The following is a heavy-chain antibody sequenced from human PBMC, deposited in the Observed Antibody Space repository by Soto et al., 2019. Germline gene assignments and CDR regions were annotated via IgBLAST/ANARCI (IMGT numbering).Heavy chain of an antibody. CDR3: ARDRYNWNHYFDY. CDR1: GFTFSSYA. D-gene: IGHD1-20*01. J-gene: IGHJ4*02. Sequence: QVQLVESGGGVVQPGRSLRLSCAASGFTFSSYAMHWVRQAPGKGLEWVAVISYDGSNKYYADSVKGRFTISRDNSKNTLYLQMNSLGAEDTAVYYCARDRYNWNHYFDYWGQGTLVTVSS. CDR2: ISYDGSNK. V-gene: IGHV3-30-3*01.